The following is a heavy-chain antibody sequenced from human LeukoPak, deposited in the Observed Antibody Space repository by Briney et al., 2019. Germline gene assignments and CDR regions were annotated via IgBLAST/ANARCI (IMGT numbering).Heavy chain of an antibody. CDR3: AKDLGSSWAHGVP. CDR2: ISGSGGST. Sequence: PGGSLRLSCAASGFTFSSYAMSWVRQAPGEGLEWVSAISGSGGSTYYADSVKGRFTISTDNSKNTLYLQMSSLRAEDTAVYYCAKDLGSSWAHGVPWGQGTLVTVSS. CDR1: GFTFSSYA. V-gene: IGHV3-23*01. J-gene: IGHJ5*02. D-gene: IGHD6-13*01.